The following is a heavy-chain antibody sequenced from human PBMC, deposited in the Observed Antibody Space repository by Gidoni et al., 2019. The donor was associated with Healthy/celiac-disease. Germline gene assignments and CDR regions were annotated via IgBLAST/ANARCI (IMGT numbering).Heavy chain of an antibody. J-gene: IGHJ4*02. V-gene: IGHV3-23*01. CDR3: AKDKAPYSSSDY. CDR1: GFTFSSYA. CDR2: ISGSGGST. D-gene: IGHD6-6*01. Sequence: EVQLLESGGGLVQPGGSLSLSCAAFGFTFSSYAMSWVRQAPGKGLEWVSAISGSGGSTYYADSVKGRFTISRDNSKNTLYLQMNSLRAEDTAVYYCAKDKAPYSSSDYWGQGTLVTVSS.